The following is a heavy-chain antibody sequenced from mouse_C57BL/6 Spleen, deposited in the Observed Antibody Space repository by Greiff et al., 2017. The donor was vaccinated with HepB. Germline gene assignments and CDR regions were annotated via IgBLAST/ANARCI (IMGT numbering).Heavy chain of an antibody. CDR2: ISYDGSN. D-gene: IGHD2-3*01. Sequence: EVQLQESGPGLVKPSQSLSLTCSVTGYSITSGYYGNWIRQFPGNKLEWMGYISYDGSNNYNPSLKNRISITRDTSKNQFFLKLNSVTTEDTATYYCARDNYDGYLDYWGQGTTLTVSS. CDR1: GYSITSGYY. J-gene: IGHJ2*01. CDR3: ARDNYDGYLDY. V-gene: IGHV3-6*01.